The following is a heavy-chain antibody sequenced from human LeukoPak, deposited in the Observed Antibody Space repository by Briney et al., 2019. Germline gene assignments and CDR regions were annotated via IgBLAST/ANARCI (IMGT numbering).Heavy chain of an antibody. V-gene: IGHV3-7*01. CDR3: TKVRDYDGYFDY. CDR1: GFTVSSNY. J-gene: IGHJ4*02. CDR2: INQDGSEK. D-gene: IGHD3-22*01. Sequence: GGSLRLSCAASGFTVSSNYMSWVRQAPGKGLEWVANINQDGSEKFYVDSVTGRFTISRDNSKNSLYLQMNSLRAEDTAVYYCTKVRDYDGYFDYWGQGTLVTVSS.